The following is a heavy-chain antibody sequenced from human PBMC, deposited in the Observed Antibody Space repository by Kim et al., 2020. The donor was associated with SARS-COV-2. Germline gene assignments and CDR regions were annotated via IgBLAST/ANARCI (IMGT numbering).Heavy chain of an antibody. Sequence: TNNAQKLQGRVTMTTDTSTSTAYMELRSLRSDDTAVYYCARDLGMATITDWGQGTLVTVSS. V-gene: IGHV1-18*01. CDR2: T. D-gene: IGHD5-12*01. J-gene: IGHJ4*02. CDR3: ARDLGMATITD.